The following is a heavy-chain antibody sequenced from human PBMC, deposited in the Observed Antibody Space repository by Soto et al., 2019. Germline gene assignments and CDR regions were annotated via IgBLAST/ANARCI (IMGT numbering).Heavy chain of an antibody. Sequence: SETLSLTCAVYGGSFSGYYWSWIRQPPGKGLEWIGEINHSGSTNYNPSLKSRVTISVDTSKNQFSLKLSSVTAADMAVYYCARDARYYDFWSGYSSYYGMDVWGQGTTVTVSS. J-gene: IGHJ6*02. V-gene: IGHV4-34*01. CDR1: GGSFSGYY. CDR3: ARDARYYDFWSGYSSYYGMDV. CDR2: INHSGST. D-gene: IGHD3-3*01.